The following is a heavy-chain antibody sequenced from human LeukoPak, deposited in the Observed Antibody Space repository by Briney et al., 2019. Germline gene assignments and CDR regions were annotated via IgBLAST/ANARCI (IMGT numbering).Heavy chain of an antibody. D-gene: IGHD2-15*01. CDR2: IYYSGST. Sequence: QTLSLTCTVSGGSISSGDYYWSWIRQPPGKGLEWIGYIYYSGSTYYNPSLKSRVTISVDTSKNQFSLKLSSVTAADTAVYYCARVEGIVVVVAATPRNWFDPWGQGTLVTVSS. CDR1: GGSISSGDYY. J-gene: IGHJ5*02. V-gene: IGHV4-30-4*08. CDR3: ARVEGIVVVVAATPRNWFDP.